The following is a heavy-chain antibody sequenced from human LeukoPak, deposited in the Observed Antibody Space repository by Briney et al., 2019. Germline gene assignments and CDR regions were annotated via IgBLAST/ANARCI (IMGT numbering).Heavy chain of an antibody. Sequence: SGGSLRLSCAASGFTVSSNYMSWVRQAPGKGLEWVSVIYSGGSTYYADSVKGRFTISRDNSKNTLYLQMNGLRAEDTAVYYCARGSPMLRGRPFDYWGQGTLVTVSS. J-gene: IGHJ4*02. V-gene: IGHV3-53*01. CDR1: GFTVSSNY. D-gene: IGHD3-10*01. CDR3: ARGSPMLRGRPFDY. CDR2: IYSGGST.